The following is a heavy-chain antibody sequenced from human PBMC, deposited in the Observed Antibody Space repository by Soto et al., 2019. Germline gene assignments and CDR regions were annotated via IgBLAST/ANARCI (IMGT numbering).Heavy chain of an antibody. CDR2: VVVGTGST. J-gene: IGHJ4*02. D-gene: IGHD6-13*01. V-gene: IGHV1-58*02. Sequence: GASVKVSCKASGFTFTSSVMQWVRQARGQRLEWIGWVVVGTGSTNYAQKFQERVTITRDMSTSTAYMELSSLRSEDTAVYYCATGPYSSSWYFDYWGQGTLVTVSS. CDR3: ATGPYSSSWYFDY. CDR1: GFTFTSSV.